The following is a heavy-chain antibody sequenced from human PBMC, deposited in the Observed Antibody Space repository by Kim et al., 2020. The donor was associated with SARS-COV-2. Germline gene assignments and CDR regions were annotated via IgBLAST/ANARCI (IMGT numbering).Heavy chain of an antibody. CDR3: ARDRVVYGGYSRWGYYYYGMDV. D-gene: IGHD5-12*01. CDR2: ISAYNGNT. CDR1: GYTFTSYG. Sequence: ASVKVSCKASGYTFTSYGISWVRQAPGQGLEWMGWISAYNGNTNYAQKLQGRVTMTTDTSTSTAYMELRSLRSDDTAVYYCARDRVVYGGYSRWGYYYYGMDVWGQGTTVTVSS. V-gene: IGHV1-18*01. J-gene: IGHJ6*02.